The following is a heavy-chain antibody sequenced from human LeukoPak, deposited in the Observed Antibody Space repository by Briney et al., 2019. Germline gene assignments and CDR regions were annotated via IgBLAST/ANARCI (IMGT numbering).Heavy chain of an antibody. CDR2: ISGSGGST. D-gene: IGHD3-22*01. CDR3: AKEEDYYDSSGYYYGHVGYFQH. CDR1: GFTFSSYA. J-gene: IGHJ1*01. Sequence: GSLRLSCAASGFTFSSYAMSWVRQAPGKGLEWVSAISGSGGSTYYADSVKGRFTISRDNSKSTLYLQMNSLRAEDTAVYYCAKEEDYYDSSGYYYGHVGYFQHWGQGTLVTVSS. V-gene: IGHV3-23*01.